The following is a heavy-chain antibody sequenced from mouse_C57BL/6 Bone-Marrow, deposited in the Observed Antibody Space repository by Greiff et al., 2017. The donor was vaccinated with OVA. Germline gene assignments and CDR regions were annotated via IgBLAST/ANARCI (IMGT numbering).Heavy chain of an antibody. Sequence: EVKLEESGAELVRPGASVKLSCTASGFNIKDDYMHWVKQRPEQGLEWIGWIDPENGDTEYASKFQGKATITADTSSNTAYLQLSSLTSEDTAVYYGTTSGTSFAYWGQGTLVTVSA. CDR1: GFNIKDDY. D-gene: IGHD1-1*01. CDR3: TTSGTSFAY. CDR2: IDPENGDT. J-gene: IGHJ3*01. V-gene: IGHV14-4*01.